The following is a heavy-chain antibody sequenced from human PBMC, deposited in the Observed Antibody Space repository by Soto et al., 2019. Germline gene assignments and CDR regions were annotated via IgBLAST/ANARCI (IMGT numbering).Heavy chain of an antibody. CDR1: GGSISSDY. J-gene: IGHJ6*02. Sequence: SERQSISCTVAGGSISSDYGSLIRKPAGKGLEWIGRIYTSGSTNYNPSLKSRVTMPVDTSKNQFSLKLSSVTAADTAVYYCARVAYYDFWKHPPEDYYGMDVWGQGTTVTVSS. D-gene: IGHD3-3*01. CDR2: IYTSGST. V-gene: IGHV4-4*07. CDR3: ARVAYYDFWKHPPEDYYGMDV.